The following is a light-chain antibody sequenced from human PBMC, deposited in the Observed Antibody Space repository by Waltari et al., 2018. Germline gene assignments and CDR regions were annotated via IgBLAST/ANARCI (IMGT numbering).Light chain of an antibody. V-gene: IGLV2-23*02. Sequence: QSALTQTATVSGSPGQSITISCTGTSGDIGTYNLVSWYQQHPGKAPTLIIYDVNKRPSGVSNRFSGSKSGNTASLTISGLQAADEADYYCCSYAGSAISVFGGGTKVTVL. CDR2: DVN. J-gene: IGLJ3*02. CDR1: SGDIGTYNL. CDR3: CSYAGSAISV.